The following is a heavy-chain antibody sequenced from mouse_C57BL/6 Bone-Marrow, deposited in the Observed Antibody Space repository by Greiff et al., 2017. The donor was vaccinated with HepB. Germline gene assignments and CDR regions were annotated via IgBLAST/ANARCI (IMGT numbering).Heavy chain of an antibody. CDR2: IYPGDGDT. D-gene: IGHD2-4*01. J-gene: IGHJ3*01. V-gene: IGHV1-82*01. Sequence: QVQLQQSGPELVKPGASVKISCKASGYAFSSSWMNWVKQRPGKGLEWIGRIYPGDGDTNYNEKFKSKATLTVDTSSSTAYMQLSSLTSEDSAVYYCARLGHYDYDGFAYWGQGTLVTVSA. CDR1: GYAFSSSW. CDR3: ARLGHYDYDGFAY.